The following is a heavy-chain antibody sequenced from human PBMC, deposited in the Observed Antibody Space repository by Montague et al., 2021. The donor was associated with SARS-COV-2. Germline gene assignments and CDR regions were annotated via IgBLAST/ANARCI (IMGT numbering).Heavy chain of an antibody. CDR3: ARVAQLLLGNPQNLFDP. D-gene: IGHD4-23*01. V-gene: IGHV3-30*17. Sequence: SLRLSCAASGFSFSSYAMHWVRQPPGKRLEWLAVISFDGNDRYYAGSLRGRFTISRDNSKDTLYLQLTDLRSDDTGVYYCARVAQLLLGNPQNLFDPWGREPWSPSPQ. CDR1: GFSFSSYA. CDR2: ISFDGNDR. J-gene: IGHJ5*02.